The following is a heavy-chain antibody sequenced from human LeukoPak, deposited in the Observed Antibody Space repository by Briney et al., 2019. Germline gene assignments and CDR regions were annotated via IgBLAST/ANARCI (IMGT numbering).Heavy chain of an antibody. Sequence: GESLKISCKGSEYSFTSYWIGWVRQMPGKGLEWLGIIYPGDSDTRYSPSFQGQVTISADKSISTAYLQWSSLKASDTAMYYCARPRGYDSSGYYSPYYFDYWGQGTLVTVSS. V-gene: IGHV5-51*01. J-gene: IGHJ4*02. CDR1: EYSFTSYW. D-gene: IGHD3-22*01. CDR3: ARPRGYDSSGYYSPYYFDY. CDR2: IYPGDSDT.